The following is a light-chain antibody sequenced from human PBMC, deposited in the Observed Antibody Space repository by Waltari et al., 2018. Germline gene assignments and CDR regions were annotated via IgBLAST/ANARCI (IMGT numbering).Light chain of an antibody. J-gene: IGLJ2*01. CDR3: QSSDSGLGVVV. CDR1: SSNIGAGYD. Sequence: QSVLTQPPSVSGAPGQRVTISCPGSSSNIGAGYDVHWYQQLPGTAPKLLIASDSNRTSGVAVRFSCSRSGPSAALAITGLQAEDEADYYCQSSDSGLGVVVFGGGTKLTVL. CDR2: SDS. V-gene: IGLV1-40*01.